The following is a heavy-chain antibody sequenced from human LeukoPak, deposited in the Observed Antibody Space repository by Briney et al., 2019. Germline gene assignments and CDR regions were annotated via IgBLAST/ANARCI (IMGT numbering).Heavy chain of an antibody. CDR2: ARARVDST. CDR3: EKWGDYDILTGYYGSDY. D-gene: IGHD3-9*01. V-gene: IGHV3-23*01. J-gene: IGHJ4*02. Sequence: SLRPSCAASGFTFSNNATSWVRQAPGKGLEWDSAARARVDSTYYANSVTGRFTIASDTCKNTLYLQMNSLRAEDTAVYYCEKWGDYDILTGYYGSDYWGQGTLVTVSS. CDR1: GFTFSNNA.